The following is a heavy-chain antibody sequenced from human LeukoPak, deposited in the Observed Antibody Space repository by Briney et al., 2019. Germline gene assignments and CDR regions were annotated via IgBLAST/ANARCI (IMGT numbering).Heavy chain of an antibody. CDR3: ARDWIDRSLDY. CDR2: LSPHGNYE. Sequence: GGSLRLSCAASGFTFDDYGMSWVRQAPGKGLEWVAVLSPHGNYEYYADSVQGRFTVSRDDSKNTVYLQMNSLRDEDTAVYYCARDWIDRSLDYWGQGTLLTVSS. V-gene: IGHV3-33*08. J-gene: IGHJ4*02. D-gene: IGHD2-2*03. CDR1: GFTFDDYG.